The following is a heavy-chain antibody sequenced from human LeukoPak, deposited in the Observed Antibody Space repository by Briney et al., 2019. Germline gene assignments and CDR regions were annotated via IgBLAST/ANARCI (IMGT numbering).Heavy chain of an antibody. J-gene: IGHJ4*02. CDR2: ISSSGSTI. CDR3: ARMYYDILTGYYFDY. Sequence: GGSLRLSCAASGFTFSDYYMSWIRQAPGKGLEWVSYISSSGSTIYYADSVKGRFTISRDNAKNSLYLQTNSLRAEDTAVYYCARMYYDILTGYYFDYWGQGTLVTVSS. CDR1: GFTFSDYY. V-gene: IGHV3-11*01. D-gene: IGHD3-9*01.